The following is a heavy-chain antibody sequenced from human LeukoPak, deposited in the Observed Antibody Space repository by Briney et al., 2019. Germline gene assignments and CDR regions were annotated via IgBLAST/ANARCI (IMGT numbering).Heavy chain of an antibody. D-gene: IGHD6-6*01. Sequence: PGGSLRLSCAASGFTFSSYAMHWVRQAPGKGLEWAAVISYDGSNKYYADSVKGRFTISRDNSKNTLYLQMNSLRAEDTAVYYCARDSNSSPYYFDYWGQGTLVTVSS. V-gene: IGHV3-30-3*01. CDR3: ARDSNSSPYYFDY. CDR1: GFTFSSYA. CDR2: ISYDGSNK. J-gene: IGHJ4*02.